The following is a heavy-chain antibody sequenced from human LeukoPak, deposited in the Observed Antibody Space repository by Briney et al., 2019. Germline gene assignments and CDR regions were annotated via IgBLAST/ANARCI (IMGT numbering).Heavy chain of an antibody. CDR1: GGSFSGYY. V-gene: IGHV4-34*01. CDR2: INHSGST. D-gene: IGHD3-10*01. CDR3: ASMVRGVINWFDP. Sequence: SETLSLTCAVYGGSFSGYYWSWIRQPPGKGLEWIREINHSGSTNYNPSLKSRVTISVDTSKNQFSLKLSSVTAADTAVYYCASMVRGVINWFDPWGQGTLVTVSS. J-gene: IGHJ5*02.